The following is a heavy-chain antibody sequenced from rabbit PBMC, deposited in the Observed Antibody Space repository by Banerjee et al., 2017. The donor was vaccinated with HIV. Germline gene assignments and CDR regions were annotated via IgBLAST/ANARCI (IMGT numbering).Heavy chain of an antibody. V-gene: IGHV1S47*01. D-gene: IGHD2-1*01. CDR1: GFSFSSSYW. Sequence: QEQLVESGGGLVQPEGSLTLTCTASGFSFSSSYWICWVRQAPGKGLEWIACIYTGDGNTGYASWAKGRFTITRSTSLNTVTLQLNSLTAADTATYFCARDPYGRTDYGGLWGPGTLVTVS. J-gene: IGHJ4*01. CDR3: ARDPYGRTDYGGL. CDR2: IYTGDGNT.